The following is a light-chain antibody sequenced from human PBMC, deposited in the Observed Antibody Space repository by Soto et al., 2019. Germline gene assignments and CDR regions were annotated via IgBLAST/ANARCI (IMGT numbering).Light chain of an antibody. CDR3: SSYAGSDNYV. CDR2: GVT. J-gene: IGLJ1*01. V-gene: IGLV2-8*01. CDR1: SSDVGDHNL. Sequence: QSALTQPPSASGSSGQSVTISCTGTSSDVGDHNLVSWYQQHPGKAPKLLIWGVTNRPSGVPHRFSGSKSGNTASLTVSGLQAEDEADYYCSSYAGSDNYVFGTGTKVTVL.